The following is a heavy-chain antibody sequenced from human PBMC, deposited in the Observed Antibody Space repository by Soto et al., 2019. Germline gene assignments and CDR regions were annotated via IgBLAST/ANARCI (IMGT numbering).Heavy chain of an antibody. CDR3: ARGGPWYQQQNWFDP. V-gene: IGHV4-30-2*01. CDR2: IYYSGST. J-gene: IGHJ5*02. CDR1: GGSISSGGYS. Sequence: QLQLQESGSGLVKPSQTLSLTCAVSGGSISSGGYSWSWIRQPPGKGLEWIGYIYYSGSTYYNPSLKSRVTISVDRSKNQFSLKLSSVTAADTAVYYCARGGPWYQQQNWFDPWGQGTLVTVSS. D-gene: IGHD2-15*01.